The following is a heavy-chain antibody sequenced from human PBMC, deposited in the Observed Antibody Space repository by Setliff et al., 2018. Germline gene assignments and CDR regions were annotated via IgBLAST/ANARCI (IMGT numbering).Heavy chain of an antibody. CDR2: IYYSGST. Sequence: PSDTLSLTCTVSGGSISSYYWSWIRQPPGKGLEWIAYIYYSGSTNYNPSLKSRVTISVDTSKNQLSLKLSSVTAADTAVYYCAREWGSSSWSSPRYYYYGMDVWGQGTTVTVSS. D-gene: IGHD6-13*01. J-gene: IGHJ6*02. CDR3: AREWGSSSWSSPRYYYYGMDV. V-gene: IGHV4-59*01. CDR1: GGSISSYY.